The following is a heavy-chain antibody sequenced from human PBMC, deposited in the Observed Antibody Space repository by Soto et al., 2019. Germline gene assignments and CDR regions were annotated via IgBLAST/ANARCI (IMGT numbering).Heavy chain of an antibody. Sequence: SETLSLTCAVYGGSFSGYYWSWIRQPPGKGLEWIGEINHSGSTNYNPSLKSRVTISVDTSKNQFSLKLSSVTAADTAVYYCAREFRGGYYYDSSGPQYYGMDVWGPGTTLTVS. CDR3: AREFRGGYYYDSSGPQYYGMDV. CDR2: INHSGST. V-gene: IGHV4-34*01. CDR1: GGSFSGYY. D-gene: IGHD3-22*01. J-gene: IGHJ6*02.